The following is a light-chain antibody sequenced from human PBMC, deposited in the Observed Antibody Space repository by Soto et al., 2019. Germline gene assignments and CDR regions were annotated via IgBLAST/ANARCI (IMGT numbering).Light chain of an antibody. V-gene: IGKV3-15*01. J-gene: IGKJ4*02. CDR1: QSVSSN. CDR2: GAS. CDR3: QQYHNWPPVT. Sequence: DIVMTQSPATLSVSPGERATLSCRASQSVSSNLAWYQQKPGQAPRLLIYGASTRAAGIPGRFSGSGSGTEFTLTISSLQSEDSAVYYCQQYHNWPPVTFGGGTKVDIK.